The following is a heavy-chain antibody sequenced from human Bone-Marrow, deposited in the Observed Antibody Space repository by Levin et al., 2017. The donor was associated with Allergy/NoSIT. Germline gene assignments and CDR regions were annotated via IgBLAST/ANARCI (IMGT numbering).Heavy chain of an antibody. V-gene: IGHV5-51*01. Sequence: GGSLRLSCKGSGYSFTSYWIGWVRQMPGKGLEWMGIIYPGDSDTRYSPSFQGQVTISADKSISTAYLQWSSLKASDTAMYYCARWGSIVVVPAATPNWFDPWGQGTLVTVSS. D-gene: IGHD2-2*02. CDR2: IYPGDSDT. CDR3: ARWGSIVVVPAATPNWFDP. CDR1: GYSFTSYW. J-gene: IGHJ5*02.